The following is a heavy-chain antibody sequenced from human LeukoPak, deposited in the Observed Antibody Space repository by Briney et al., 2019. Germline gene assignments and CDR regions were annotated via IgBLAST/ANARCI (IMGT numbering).Heavy chain of an antibody. V-gene: IGHV3-48*03. Sequence: GGPLRLSCAASGFTFSSYEMNWVRQAPGKGLEWVSYISSSGSTIYYADSVKGRFTISRNNAKNSLYLQMNSLRAEDTAVYYCARAHYDSGPYSFDYWGQGTLVTISS. CDR1: GFTFSSYE. J-gene: IGHJ4*02. CDR3: ARAHYDSGPYSFDY. D-gene: IGHD3-16*01. CDR2: ISSSGSTI.